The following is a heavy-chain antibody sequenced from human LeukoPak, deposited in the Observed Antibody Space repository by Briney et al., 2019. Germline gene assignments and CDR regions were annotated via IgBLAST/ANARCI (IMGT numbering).Heavy chain of an antibody. D-gene: IGHD6-13*01. CDR1: GGSVSSSNHH. CDR3: AGIPGSGTSWYHFDN. J-gene: IGHJ4*02. V-gene: IGHV4-39*01. CDR2: FFSTGRT. Sequence: SETLSLTCNVSGGSVSSSNHHCAWIRQSPGMGLEWVGTFFSTGRTSQNPDPSLKGRVTLSVDTSRNQFSLQLRSLTAADTAIFYCAGIPGSGTSWYHFDNWGQGTLVTASS.